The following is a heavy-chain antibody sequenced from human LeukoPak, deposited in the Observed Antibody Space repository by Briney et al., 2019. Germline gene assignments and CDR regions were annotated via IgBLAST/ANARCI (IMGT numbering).Heavy chain of an antibody. V-gene: IGHV3-74*01. J-gene: IGHJ4*02. CDR3: GRGGTSPIDY. D-gene: IGHD1-1*01. Sequence: GRSVRLSCAASGFSLSGFWMHWVRQAPGKGMVWVSQINGDGSSTGYADSVRGRFTISRDNAKNTLYLQVNSLRAEDTAVYYCGRGGTSPIDYWGQGTLVTVSS. CDR1: GFSLSGFW. CDR2: INGDGSST.